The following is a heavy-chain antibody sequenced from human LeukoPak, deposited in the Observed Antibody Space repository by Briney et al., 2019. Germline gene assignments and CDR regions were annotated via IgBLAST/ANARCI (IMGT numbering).Heavy chain of an antibody. J-gene: IGHJ4*02. CDR1: GYLFTSYW. V-gene: IGHV5-10-1*01. Sequence: GESLKISCLGSGYLFTSYWISLVRQMPGKGLEWMGRIDPSDSYTNYSPPFQGHVTISADKSINTAYLQWSSLKASDTAMYYCARRWYDILAATHWGQGTLVSVSS. CDR3: ARRWYDILAATH. CDR2: IDPSDSYT. D-gene: IGHD3-9*01.